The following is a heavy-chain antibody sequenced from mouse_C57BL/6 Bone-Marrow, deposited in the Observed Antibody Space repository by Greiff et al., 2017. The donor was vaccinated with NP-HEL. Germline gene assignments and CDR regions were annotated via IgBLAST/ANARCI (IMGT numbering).Heavy chain of an antibody. CDR2: IRSKSNNYAT. Sequence: GGGLVQPKGSLKLSCAASGFSFNTYAMNWVRQAPGKGLEWVARIRSKSNNYATYYADSVKDRFTISRDDSESMLYLQMNNLKTEDTAMYYCVITMITCFDVWGTGTTVTVSS. D-gene: IGHD2-4*01. V-gene: IGHV10-1*01. CDR3: VITMITCFDV. J-gene: IGHJ1*03. CDR1: GFSFNTYA.